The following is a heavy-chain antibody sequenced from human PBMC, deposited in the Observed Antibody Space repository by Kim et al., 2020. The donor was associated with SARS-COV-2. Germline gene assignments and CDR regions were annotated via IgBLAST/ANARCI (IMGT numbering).Heavy chain of an antibody. Sequence: GGSLRLSCTASGFTFGDYAMSWFRQAPGKGLEWVGFIRSKAYGGTTEYAASVKGRFTISRDDSKSIAYLQMNSLKTEDTAVYYCTSDAWYSSGWYGPEVWDYWGQGTLVTVSS. V-gene: IGHV3-49*03. CDR1: GFTFGDYA. D-gene: IGHD6-19*01. CDR2: IRSKAYGGTT. CDR3: TSDAWYSSGWYGPEVWDY. J-gene: IGHJ4*02.